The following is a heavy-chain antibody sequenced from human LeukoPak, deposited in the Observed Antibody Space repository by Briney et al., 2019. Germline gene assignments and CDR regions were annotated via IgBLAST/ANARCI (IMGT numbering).Heavy chain of an antibody. D-gene: IGHD2-21*02. CDR2: INRDGSKN. J-gene: IGHJ3*01. CDR3: ARDSSPYCGDDCYFDAFDL. Sequence: GGSLRLSCAASEVTFGSYWMTWVRQAPGKGLEWVANINRDGSKNHFVDSVKGRFTISRDNAKNFLYLQMNSLRAEDTAVYFCARDSSPYCGDDCYFDAFDLWGQGTMVTVSS. CDR1: EVTFGSYW. V-gene: IGHV3-7*03.